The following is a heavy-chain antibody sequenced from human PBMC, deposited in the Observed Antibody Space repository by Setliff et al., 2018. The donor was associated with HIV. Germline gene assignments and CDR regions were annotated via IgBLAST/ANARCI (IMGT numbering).Heavy chain of an antibody. CDR3: ARDKRYRFPFDS. J-gene: IGHJ4*02. Sequence: PSETLSLTCAVDGGSFSAYYWSWIRQSPEMGLEWIAEISHTGSTKYNPSLGSRVTISLATSKNQFSLSLRSLSAADTAVYYCARDKRYRFPFDSWGQGTLVTVSS. V-gene: IGHV4-34*01. D-gene: IGHD2-2*02. CDR1: GGSFSAYY. CDR2: ISHTGST.